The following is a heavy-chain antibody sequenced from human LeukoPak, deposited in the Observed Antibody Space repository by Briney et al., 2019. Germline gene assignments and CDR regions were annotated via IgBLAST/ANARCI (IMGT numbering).Heavy chain of an antibody. V-gene: IGHV3-23*01. J-gene: IGHJ4*02. CDR3: AKGKGLSFRAWFDY. D-gene: IGHD3-16*02. Sequence: GGSLRLSCAASGFTLSSYAVSWVRQAPGKGLGWVSANSGSGGSTYYADSVKGRFTISRNNSKNTLSLLMYSLRAEDTAVYYCAKGKGLSFRAWFDYWGQGTLVTVSS. CDR2: NSGSGGST. CDR1: GFTLSSYA.